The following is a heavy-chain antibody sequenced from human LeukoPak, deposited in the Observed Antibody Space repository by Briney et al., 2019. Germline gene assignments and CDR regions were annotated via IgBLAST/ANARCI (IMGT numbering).Heavy chain of an antibody. CDR2: INPNSGGT. V-gene: IGHV1-2*02. CDR3: AREKGVYGDYAHWFDP. D-gene: IGHD4-17*01. Sequence: ASVKVSCKASGYTFTGYYMHWVRQAPGQGFEWMGWINPNSGGTNYAQKFQGRVTMTRDTSISTAYMELSRLRSDDTAVYYCAREKGVYGDYAHWFDPWGPGTLVTVSS. CDR1: GYTFTGYY. J-gene: IGHJ5*02.